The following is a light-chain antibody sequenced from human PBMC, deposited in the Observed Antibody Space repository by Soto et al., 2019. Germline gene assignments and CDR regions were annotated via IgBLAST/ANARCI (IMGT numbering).Light chain of an antibody. Sequence: SYELTQPPSVSVAPGQTAMITCGGNDIGSKSVHWYQQRPGQAPVLVVYDDRDRPSGIPDRFSGSKSGTSASLAITGLQAEDEADYYCQSYDSSLSGYVFGTGTKLTVL. J-gene: IGLJ1*01. CDR3: QSYDSSLSGYV. CDR1: DIGSKS. CDR2: DDR. V-gene: IGLV3-21*02.